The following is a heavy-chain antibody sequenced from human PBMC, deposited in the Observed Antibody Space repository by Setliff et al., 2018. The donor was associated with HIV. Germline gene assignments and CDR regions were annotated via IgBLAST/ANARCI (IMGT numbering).Heavy chain of an antibody. J-gene: IGHJ3*02. CDR2: INTNTGHP. Sequence: ASVKVSCKASGYTLSDYGIHWLRQAPGRGLEFLAWINTNTGHPTYVQGFTGRGRFVFSLDASVSTAYLEISSLKPEDSALYYCARAGWCRGGPCYAGIFDIWGQGTMVTVSS. CDR3: ARAGWCRGGPCYAGIFDI. V-gene: IGHV7-4-1*02. CDR1: GYTLSDYG. D-gene: IGHD2-15*01.